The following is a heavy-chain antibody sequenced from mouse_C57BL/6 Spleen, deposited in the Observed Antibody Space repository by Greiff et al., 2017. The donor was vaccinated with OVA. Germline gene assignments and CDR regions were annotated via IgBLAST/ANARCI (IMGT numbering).Heavy chain of an antibody. D-gene: IGHD2-2*01. CDR3: AREVTTYAMDY. J-gene: IGHJ4*01. V-gene: IGHV1-80*01. CDR2: IYPGDGDT. Sequence: QVTLIVSGAELVKPGASVKTSCKASGYAFSSYWMNWVKQRPGKGLEWIGQIYPGDGDTNYNGKFKGKATLTADKSSSTADMQLSSLTSEDSAVYFCAREVTTYAMDYWGQGTSVTVSS. CDR1: GYAFSSYW.